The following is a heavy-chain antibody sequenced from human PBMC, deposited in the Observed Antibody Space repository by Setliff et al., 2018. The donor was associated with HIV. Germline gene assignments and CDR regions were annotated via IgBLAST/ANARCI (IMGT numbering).Heavy chain of an antibody. CDR1: GFTFGDYA. V-gene: IGHV3-23*01. CDR3: AKDRQQLDPREFDY. J-gene: IGHJ4*02. D-gene: IGHD6-13*01. Sequence: PGESLKISCTASGFTFGDYAMSWVRQAPGKGLEWVSGISLSGGSTYYADSVKGRFTIFRDNSKKTLYLQMSSLRVEDTAVYYCAKDRQQLDPREFDYWGQGTLVTVSS. CDR2: ISLSGGST.